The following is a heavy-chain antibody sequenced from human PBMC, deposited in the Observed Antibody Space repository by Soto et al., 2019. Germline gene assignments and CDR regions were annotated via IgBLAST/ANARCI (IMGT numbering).Heavy chain of an antibody. V-gene: IGHV4-59*01. CDR2: IYYSGST. CDR1: GGSISSYY. J-gene: IGHJ2*01. CDR3: ARGNDFWSGVGYWYFDL. D-gene: IGHD3-3*01. Sequence: PSETLSLTCTVSGGSISSYYWSWIRQPPGKGLEWIGYIYYSGSTNYNPSLKSRVTISVDTSKNQFSLKLSSVTAADTAVYYCARGNDFWSGVGYWYFDLWSRGTLVTVSS.